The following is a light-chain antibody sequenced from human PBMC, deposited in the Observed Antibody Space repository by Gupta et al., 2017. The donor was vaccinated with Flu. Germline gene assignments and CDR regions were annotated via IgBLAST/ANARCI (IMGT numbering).Light chain of an antibody. CDR2: GAS. J-gene: IGKJ4*01. CDR3: QQYNNWPLT. Sequence: EIVMTQSPATLSVSPGERATPSCGASQTVSSNLAWYQQKPGQAPRLLIYGASTRATDIPARFSGSGSATEFALTISSLQSEDFAVYYCQQYNNWPLTFGGGTKVEIK. V-gene: IGKV3-15*01. CDR1: QTVSSN.